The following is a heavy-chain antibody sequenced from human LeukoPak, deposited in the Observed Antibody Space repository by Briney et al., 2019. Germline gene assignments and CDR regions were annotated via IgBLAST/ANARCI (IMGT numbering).Heavy chain of an antibody. Sequence: GGTLRLSCVASGFTFSIYGMNWIRQAPGKGLEWVSAISPSGDHTYYRDSVKGRFTISRDNAKNSLYLQMNSLRAEDTAVYYCARDPGYGSGSYYNAIHWGQGTLVTVSS. D-gene: IGHD3-10*01. CDR1: GFTFSIYG. V-gene: IGHV3-21*01. CDR2: ISPSGDHT. J-gene: IGHJ4*02. CDR3: ARDPGYGSGSYYNAIH.